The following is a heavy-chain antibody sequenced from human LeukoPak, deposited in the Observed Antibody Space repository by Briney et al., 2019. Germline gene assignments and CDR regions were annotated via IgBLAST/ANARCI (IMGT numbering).Heavy chain of an antibody. CDR3: ARDGEWLRPNDY. CDR2: ISAIGGDT. Sequence: PGGSLRLSCAASGFTFNNYAMTWVRQSPEKGLEWVSVISAIGGDTSYADSAKGRFTISRDNSKNMLYLQMNSLRAEDTAVYYCARDGEWLRPNDYWGQGTLVTVSS. V-gene: IGHV3-23*01. CDR1: GFTFNNYA. D-gene: IGHD3-3*01. J-gene: IGHJ4*02.